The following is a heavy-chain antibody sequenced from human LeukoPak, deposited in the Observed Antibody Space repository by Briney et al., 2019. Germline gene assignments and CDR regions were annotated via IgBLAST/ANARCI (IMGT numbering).Heavy chain of an antibody. CDR1: GFTFISYW. J-gene: IGHJ6*03. CDR3: ARQHQQRVPICYYYNMDV. D-gene: IGHD6-13*01. CDR2: IKQDGSEK. V-gene: IGHV3-7*01. Sequence: RGSLRLSCADSGFTFISYWMSWVRQAPGKGLEWVANIKQDGSEKYYVDSVKGRFTISRDNAKNSLYLQMNSLRAEDTAVYYCARQHQQRVPICYYYNMDVLVKVAKLSVSS.